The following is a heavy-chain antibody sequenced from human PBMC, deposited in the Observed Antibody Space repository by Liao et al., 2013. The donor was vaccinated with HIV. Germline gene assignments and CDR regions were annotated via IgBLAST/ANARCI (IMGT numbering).Heavy chain of an antibody. Sequence: QVQLQESGPGLVRPSETLSLTCTVSGDSISSGTYYWNWIRQPAGKGLEWIGRIYTSGSTNYDPSLESRVTMSIDTSKNQFSLKLTSVSVADTAVYFCARWARGSSAWPLAAFEIWGQGTMVNVYS. CDR2: IYTSGST. V-gene: IGHV4-61*02. J-gene: IGHJ3*02. CDR3: ARWARGSSAWPLAAFEI. CDR1: GDSISSGTYY. D-gene: IGHD6-19*01.